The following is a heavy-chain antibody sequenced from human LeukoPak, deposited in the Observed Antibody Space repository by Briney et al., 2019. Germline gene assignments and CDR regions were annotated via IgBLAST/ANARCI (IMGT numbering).Heavy chain of an antibody. V-gene: IGHV3-21*04. CDR2: ISSSSSYI. D-gene: IGHD3-10*01. J-gene: IGHJ4*02. Sequence: GGSLRLSCAASRFTFSSYSMNWVRQAPGKGLEWVSSISSSSSYIYYADSVKGRFTISRDNAKNSLYLQMNSLRAEDTALYYCAKDISHLYGSGSSLDYWGQGTLVTVSS. CDR3: AKDISHLYGSGSSLDY. CDR1: RFTFSSYS.